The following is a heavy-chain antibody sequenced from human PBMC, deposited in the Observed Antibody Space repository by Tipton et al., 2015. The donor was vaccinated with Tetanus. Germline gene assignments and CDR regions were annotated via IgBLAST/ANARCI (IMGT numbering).Heavy chain of an antibody. Sequence: GLVKPSETLSLTCTVSGGSISSYYWSWIRQPPGKGLEWIGYIYYSGSTNYNPSLKSRVTISVDTSKNQFSLKLSSVTAADTAVYYCARHKQLRVIDYWGQGTLVTVSS. J-gene: IGHJ4*02. CDR1: GGSISSYY. V-gene: IGHV4-59*08. CDR3: ARHKQLRVIDY. D-gene: IGHD6-13*01. CDR2: IYYSGST.